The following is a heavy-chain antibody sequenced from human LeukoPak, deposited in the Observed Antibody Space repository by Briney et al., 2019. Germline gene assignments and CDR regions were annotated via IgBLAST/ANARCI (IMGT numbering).Heavy chain of an antibody. J-gene: IGHJ6*03. CDR3: ARAQGTPQGTMVRGNPDSPYYYYYMDV. CDR2: IYYSGST. CDR1: GGSISSYY. V-gene: IGHV4-59*01. Sequence: SETLSLTCTVSGGSISSYYWSWIRQPPGKGLEWIGYIYYSGSTNYNPSLKSRVTISVDTSKNQFSLRLSSVTAADTAVYYCARAQGTPQGTMVRGNPDSPYYYYYMDVWGKGTTVTVSS. D-gene: IGHD3-10*01.